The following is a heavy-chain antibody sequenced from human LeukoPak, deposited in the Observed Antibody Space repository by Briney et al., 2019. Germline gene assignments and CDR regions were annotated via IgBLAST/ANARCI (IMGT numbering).Heavy chain of an antibody. CDR3: ARGFGVDSSGWYGGFDY. CDR1: GGSISSGSYY. D-gene: IGHD6-19*01. Sequence: PSETLSLTFTVSGGSISSGSYYWSSIRQPAGKGLEWIVRIYTSRSTNYNRSLKSRVTISVDTSKNQFSLKLSSVTAAATAVYYCARGFGVDSSGWYGGFDYWGQGTLVTVSS. CDR2: IYTSRST. J-gene: IGHJ4*02. V-gene: IGHV4-61*02.